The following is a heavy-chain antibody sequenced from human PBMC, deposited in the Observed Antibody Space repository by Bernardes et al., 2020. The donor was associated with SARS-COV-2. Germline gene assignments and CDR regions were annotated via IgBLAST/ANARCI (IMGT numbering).Heavy chain of an antibody. V-gene: IGHV4-39*01. CDR1: GGSISNNHYY. Sequence: WVSLRLTCTVSGGSISNNHYYWGWIRQPNGKELEWIGNIYYSGSTYYNPSLKSRVTISIATSKNQFSLKLSSVTAAETSLYYCARYCSSTSCSREAFDIWGQGTMVTVFS. CDR2: IYYSGST. CDR3: ARYCSSTSCSREAFDI. D-gene: IGHD2-2*01. J-gene: IGHJ3*02.